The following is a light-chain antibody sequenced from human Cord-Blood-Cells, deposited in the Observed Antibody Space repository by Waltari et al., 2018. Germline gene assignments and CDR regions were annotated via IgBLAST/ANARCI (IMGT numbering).Light chain of an antibody. CDR2: EGS. J-gene: IGLJ2*01. V-gene: IGLV2-23*01. Sequence: SALTQPASVSGSPGPSIPIACTGTRSDVGSYNLVSWYPQHPGKAPKLMIYEGSKRPSGVSNRFSGSKSGNTASLPISGLQAEDEADYYCCSYAGSSTLLFGGGTKLTVL. CDR3: CSYAGSSTLL. CDR1: RSDVGSYNL.